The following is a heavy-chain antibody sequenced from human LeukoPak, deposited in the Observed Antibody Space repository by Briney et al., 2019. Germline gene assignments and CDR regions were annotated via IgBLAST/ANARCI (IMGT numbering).Heavy chain of an antibody. Sequence: SETLSLTCTVSGGSISSSSYYWGWIRQPPGKGLEWIGSIYYSGSTYYNPSLKSRVTISVDTSKNQFSLKLSSVTAADTAVYYCAREDGDYGDRTMNTIIDYWGQGTLVTVSS. V-gene: IGHV4-39*07. D-gene: IGHD4-17*01. CDR1: GGSISSSSYY. CDR2: IYYSGST. CDR3: AREDGDYGDRTMNTIIDY. J-gene: IGHJ4*02.